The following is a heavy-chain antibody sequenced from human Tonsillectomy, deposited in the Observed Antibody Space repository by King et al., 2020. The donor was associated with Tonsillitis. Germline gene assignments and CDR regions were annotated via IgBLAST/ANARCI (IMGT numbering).Heavy chain of an antibody. Sequence: EVQLQESGGGWVQPGGSLRLSCVASGFTFRRYAMSWVRQAPGKGLEWVSSISGDGLSTSYPNSVKGRFTVSRDNSETTVYLQMNSLTVDDTAVYHCAKGRPFCGGVTSCHTTTSFDHWGQGSLVTVSS. V-gene: IGHV3-23*01. CDR3: AKGRPFCGGVTSCHTTTSFDH. CDR2: ISGDGLST. CDR1: GFTFRRYA. D-gene: IGHD2-21*01. J-gene: IGHJ4*02.